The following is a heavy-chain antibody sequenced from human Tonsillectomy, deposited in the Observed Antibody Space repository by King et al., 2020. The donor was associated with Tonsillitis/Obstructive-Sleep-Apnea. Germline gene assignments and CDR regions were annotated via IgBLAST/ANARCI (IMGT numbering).Heavy chain of an antibody. J-gene: IGHJ4*02. V-gene: IGHV5-51*01. CDR1: GYSFTSYW. CDR2: IYAGDSDT. CDR3: GLGYCSSTSCYGGADY. Sequence: VQLVESGAEVKKPGESLKISCKGSGYSFTSYWIGWVRQMPGKGLEWMGIIYAGDSDTRYSPSFQCQVTISADKSVSTAYLPWSSLKASDTAMCYCGLGYCSSTSCYGGADYWGQGTLVTVSS. D-gene: IGHD2-2*01.